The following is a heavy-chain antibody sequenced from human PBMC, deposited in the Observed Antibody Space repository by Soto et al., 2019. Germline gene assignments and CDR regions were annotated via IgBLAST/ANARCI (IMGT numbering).Heavy chain of an antibody. J-gene: IGHJ6*02. CDR1: GVSISSFY. Sequence: PSETLSLTCNVSGVSISSFYWSWIRQPAGKGLEWIGRVFMSGSTNYNPSLKGRITMSVDSSENQVSLKLTSVTAADTGTYYCARVSFHYFGMDVWGQGTTVTVSS. V-gene: IGHV4-4*07. CDR3: ARVSFHYFGMDV. CDR2: VFMSGST.